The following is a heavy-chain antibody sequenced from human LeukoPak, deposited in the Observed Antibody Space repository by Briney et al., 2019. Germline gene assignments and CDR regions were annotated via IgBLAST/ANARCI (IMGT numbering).Heavy chain of an antibody. V-gene: IGHV3-73*01. CDR1: GLTFSVSD. CDR3: THPAYYYNVDV. J-gene: IGHJ6*04. CDR2: IKTKADNYAT. Sequence: GGTLKLSCSASGLTFSVSDIHWVRQASGKGLEWVGRIKTKADNYATAYAAWVKGRFTISRDDSTNTAYLQMNSLKTEDTAVYYCTHPAYYYNVDVWGKGTTVTVSS. D-gene: IGHD6-25*01.